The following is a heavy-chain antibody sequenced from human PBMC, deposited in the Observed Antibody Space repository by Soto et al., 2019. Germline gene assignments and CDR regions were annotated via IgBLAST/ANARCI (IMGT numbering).Heavy chain of an antibody. CDR3: ARVSSVTDESTFGGVIAKPYYFDY. D-gene: IGHD3-16*02. CDR2: IGTAGDT. J-gene: IGHJ4*02. Sequence: EVQLVESGGGLVQPGGSLRLSCAASGFTFSSYDMHWVRQATGKGLEWVSAIGTAGDTYYPGSVKGRFTISRENAKNSLYLQMNSLRAEDTDVYYCARVSSVTDESTFGGVIAKPYYFDYWGQGTLVTVSS. CDR1: GFTFSSYD. V-gene: IGHV3-13*01.